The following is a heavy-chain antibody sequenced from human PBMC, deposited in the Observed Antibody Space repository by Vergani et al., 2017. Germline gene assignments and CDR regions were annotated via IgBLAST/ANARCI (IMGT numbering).Heavy chain of an antibody. D-gene: IGHD2-2*01. CDR1: RFTFSNYW. Sequence: EVQLVESGGGLVQPGGSLRLSCAASRFTFSNYWMSWVRQAPGKGLEWVANIKQDGSEKYYVDSVKGRFTISRDNAKKSLYLQMNSLRAEDTAVYYCAREGYCSSRSCYAIGYWGQGTLVTVSS. J-gene: IGHJ4*02. CDR2: IKQDGSEK. CDR3: AREGYCSSRSCYAIGY. V-gene: IGHV3-7*01.